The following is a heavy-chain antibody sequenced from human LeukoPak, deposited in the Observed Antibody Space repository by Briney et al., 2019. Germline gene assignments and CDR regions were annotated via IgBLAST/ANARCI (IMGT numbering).Heavy chain of an antibody. J-gene: IGHJ6*03. D-gene: IGHD3-3*01. CDR1: GFTFSDFY. Sequence: PGGSLRLSCTGSGFTFSDFYMSWIRQAPGKGLEWVSYISGSGTTIYYADSVKGRFTVSRDNANDSLYLQMHGLRVEDTAMYFCARDLGRSSRSAYYYMDVWGKGTTVTVSS. CDR2: ISGSGTTI. V-gene: IGHV3-11*01. CDR3: ARDLGRSSRSAYYYMDV.